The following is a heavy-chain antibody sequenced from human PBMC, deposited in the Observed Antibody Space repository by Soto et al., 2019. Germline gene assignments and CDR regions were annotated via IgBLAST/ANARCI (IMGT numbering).Heavy chain of an antibody. CDR3: ARDGEPNWYFDL. Sequence: QVQLQESGPGLVKPSETLSLTCTVSGGSISSYYWSWIRQPPGKGLEWIGYIYYSGSTNYNPSLTRRVTISVDTSKNQFSLKLSSVTAADTAVYYSARDGEPNWYFDLWGRGTLVTVSS. D-gene: IGHD1-26*01. CDR2: IYYSGST. CDR1: GGSISSYY. V-gene: IGHV4-59*01. J-gene: IGHJ2*01.